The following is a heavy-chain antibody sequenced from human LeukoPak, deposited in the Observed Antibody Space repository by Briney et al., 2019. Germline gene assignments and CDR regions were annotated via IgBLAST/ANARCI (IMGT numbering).Heavy chain of an antibody. CDR1: GGSISSYY. D-gene: IGHD6-19*01. V-gene: IGHV4-59*01. CDR3: ARAGPARPSYSSGWGGYYYYYGMDV. J-gene: IGHJ6*02. Sequence: SETLSLTCTVPGGSISSYYWSWIRQPPGKGLEWIGYIYYSGSTNYNPSLKSRVTISVDTSKNQFSLKLSSVTAADTAVYYCARAGPARPSYSSGWGGYYYYYGMDVWGQGTTVTVSS. CDR2: IYYSGST.